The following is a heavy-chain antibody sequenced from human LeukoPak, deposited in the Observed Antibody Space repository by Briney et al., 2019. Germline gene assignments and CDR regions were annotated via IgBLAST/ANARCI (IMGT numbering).Heavy chain of an antibody. CDR2: MNPNSGNT. CDR1: GYTFTSYD. Sequence: ASVKVSCKASGYTFTSYDINWVRQATGQGLEWMGWMNPNSGNTGYAQKFQGRVTMTRNTSIGTAYMELSSLRSEDTAVYYCTRRRGASCRRRECGWFDPWGQGTLVTVSS. V-gene: IGHV1-8*01. CDR3: TRRRGASCRRRECGWFDP. D-gene: IGHD2-2*01. J-gene: IGHJ5*02.